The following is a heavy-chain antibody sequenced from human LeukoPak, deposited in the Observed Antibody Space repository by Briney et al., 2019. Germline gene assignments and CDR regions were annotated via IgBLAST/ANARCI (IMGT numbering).Heavy chain of an antibody. CDR1: GFTFSDYW. J-gene: IGHJ4*02. D-gene: IGHD2-2*01. Sequence: GSLRLSCAASGFTFSDYWMTWVRQAPGKGLEWVANIKQDGSEKFYVDSVKGRFTISRDNAKNSVFPQINSLRDEGTAVYYCANHLACGSTSCPSFDYWGQGTLVTVSS. CDR3: ANHLACGSTSCPSFDY. CDR2: IKQDGSEK. V-gene: IGHV3-7*01.